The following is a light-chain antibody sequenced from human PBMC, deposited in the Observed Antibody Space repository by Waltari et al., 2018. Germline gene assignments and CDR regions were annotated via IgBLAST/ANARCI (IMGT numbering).Light chain of an antibody. J-gene: IGKJ1*01. CDR3: MQTLQTPRT. V-gene: IGKV2-28*01. Sequence: DIVMTQSPLSLPVTPGEQASISCRSSQSLLHSNGYNYLDWYLLKPGQSPQLLIYLVSNRASGVPDRFSGSGSGTDFTLKISRVEAEDVGVYYCMQTLQTPRTFGQGTKVEIK. CDR2: LVS. CDR1: QSLLHSNGYNY.